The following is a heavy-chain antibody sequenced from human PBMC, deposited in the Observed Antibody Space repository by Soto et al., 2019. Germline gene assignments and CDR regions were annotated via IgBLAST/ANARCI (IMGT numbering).Heavy chain of an antibody. CDR3: ARDIESSSTNP. V-gene: IGHV3-48*01. J-gene: IGHJ5*02. Sequence: GGSLRLSCAASGFTFSSYSMNWVRQAPGKGLEWVSYISSSSSTIYYADSVKGRSTISRDNAKNSLYLQMNSLRAEDTAVYYCARDIESSSTNPWGQGTLVTVS. CDR2: ISSSSSTI. CDR1: GFTFSSYS. D-gene: IGHD2-2*01.